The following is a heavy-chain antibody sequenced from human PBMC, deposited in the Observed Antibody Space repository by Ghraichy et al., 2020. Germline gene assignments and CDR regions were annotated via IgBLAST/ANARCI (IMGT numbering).Heavy chain of an antibody. J-gene: IGHJ4*02. Sequence: SETLSLTCVISGDSVSNNTTSWSWIRQSPSRGLEWLGRTFYRSKWFTNYAVSLESRITIDPDTSKNQLSLHLNSVTPADTAVYYCTRDFHEGCYFGSWGQGTLVTVSS. D-gene: IGHD1-1*01. CDR3: TRDFHEGCYFGS. V-gene: IGHV6-1*01. CDR2: TFYRSKWFT. CDR1: GDSVSNNTTS.